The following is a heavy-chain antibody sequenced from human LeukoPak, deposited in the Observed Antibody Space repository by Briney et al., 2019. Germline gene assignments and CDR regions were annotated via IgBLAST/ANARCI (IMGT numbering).Heavy chain of an antibody. J-gene: IGHJ4*02. CDR1: GFIFKNYA. V-gene: IGHV3-23*01. CDR3: AKNHYTAAAFFDY. D-gene: IGHD4-11*01. CDR2: VNSAGSST. Sequence: GGSLRLSCGVSGFIFKNYAMAWVRQAPGKGLEWVAGVNSAGSSTFYADSVEGRFTISRDNPKNTLFLQMNSLRGEDTAIYYCAKNHYTAAAFFDYWGQGTLVAVSS.